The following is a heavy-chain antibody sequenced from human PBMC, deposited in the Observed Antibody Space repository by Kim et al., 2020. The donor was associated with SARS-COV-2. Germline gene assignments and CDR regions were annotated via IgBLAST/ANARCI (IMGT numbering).Heavy chain of an antibody. CDR3: ARSMVTTYNALDV. CDR1: GYSFTTYD. CDR2: MKPHSGGT. V-gene: IGHV1-8*01. Sequence: ASVKVSCKASGYSFTTYDVFWVRQAPGQGLEWMGWMKPHSGGTAYAQHFQGRVTMTRDTSISTAYMELSSLRSDDTAVYYCARSMVTTYNALDVWGQGTMVTVSS. D-gene: IGHD4-17*01. J-gene: IGHJ3*01.